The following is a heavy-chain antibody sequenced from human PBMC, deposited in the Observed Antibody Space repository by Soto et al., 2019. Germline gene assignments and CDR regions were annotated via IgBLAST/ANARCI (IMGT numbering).Heavy chain of an antibody. CDR1: GFSFSTYG. CDR2: ISYDGSNK. CDR3: AKNPTPHYGSNNWFDR. Sequence: PGGSLRLSCAASGFSFSTYGRHLVRQAPGKGLERVAVISYDGSNKYYADCVKGRFTISRENSKNTVYLQMNSLRTEDTAVYYCAKNPTPHYGSNNWFDRWGQGTLVTVS. J-gene: IGHJ5*01. D-gene: IGHD3-10*01. V-gene: IGHV3-30*18.